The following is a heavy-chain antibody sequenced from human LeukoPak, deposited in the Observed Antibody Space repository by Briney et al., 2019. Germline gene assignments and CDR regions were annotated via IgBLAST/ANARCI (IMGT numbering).Heavy chain of an antibody. CDR1: GFTFSSYA. D-gene: IGHD2-2*01. V-gene: IGHV3-23*01. J-gene: IGHJ4*02. CDR3: AKDLSANDCLNTRCYRALDY. CDR2: ISGSGGST. Sequence: GGSLRLSCAASGFTFSSYAMSWVRQAPGKGLEWVSAISGSGGSTYYADSVKGRFTISRDNSKNTLYLQMSSLRAEDTAVYYCAKDLSANDCLNTRCYRALDYWGQGTLVTVSS.